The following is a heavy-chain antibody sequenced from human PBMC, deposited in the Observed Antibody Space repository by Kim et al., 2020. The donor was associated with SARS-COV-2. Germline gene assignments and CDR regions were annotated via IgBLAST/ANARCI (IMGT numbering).Heavy chain of an antibody. CDR2: THYSGST. Sequence: SETLSLTCTVSSGSISSYYWSWIRQPPGKGLEWIGHTHYSGSTNYKPSLKSRVTISVDTSKNQFSLKLRSVTTADTAVYYCARDRKDDYGMDVWGQGTTVTVSS. CDR3: ARDRKDDYGMDV. V-gene: IGHV4-59*01. CDR1: SGSISSYY. J-gene: IGHJ6*02.